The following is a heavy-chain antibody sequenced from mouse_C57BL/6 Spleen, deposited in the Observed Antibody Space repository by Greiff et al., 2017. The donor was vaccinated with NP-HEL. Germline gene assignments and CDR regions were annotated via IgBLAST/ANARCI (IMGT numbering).Heavy chain of an antibody. V-gene: IGHV1-82*01. CDR2: IYPGDGDT. CDR3: AIDGYYPHYYAMDY. Sequence: VQLQESGPELVKPGASVKISCKASGYAFSSSWMNWVKQRPGKGLEWIGRIYPGDGDTNYNGKFKGKATLTADKSSSTAYMQLSSLTSEDSAVYFCAIDGYYPHYYAMDYWGQGTSVTVSS. J-gene: IGHJ4*01. D-gene: IGHD2-3*01. CDR1: GYAFSSSW.